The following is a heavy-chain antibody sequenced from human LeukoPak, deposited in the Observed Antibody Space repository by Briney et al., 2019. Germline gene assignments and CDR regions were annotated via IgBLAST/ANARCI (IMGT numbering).Heavy chain of an antibody. CDR3: ARGIDYFNDAFDI. Sequence: GASVKVSCKASGGTFISYAISWVRQAPGQGLEWMGRIIPIFGTANYAQKFQGRVTITTDESTSTAYMELSSLRSEDTAVYYCARGIDYFNDAFDIWGQGTMVTVSS. CDR2: IIPIFGTA. J-gene: IGHJ3*02. CDR1: GGTFISYA. V-gene: IGHV1-69*05. D-gene: IGHD5-12*01.